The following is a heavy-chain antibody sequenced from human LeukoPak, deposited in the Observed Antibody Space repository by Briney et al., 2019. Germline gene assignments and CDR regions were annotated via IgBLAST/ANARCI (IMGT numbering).Heavy chain of an antibody. V-gene: IGHV4-59*01. D-gene: IGHD3-16*02. CDR2: IYYSGST. CDR1: GGSISSYY. CDR3: ARGINYDYVWGSYRPDAFDI. J-gene: IGHJ3*02. Sequence: PSETLSLTCAVYGGSISSYYWSWIRQPPGKGLGWIGYIYYSGSTNYNPSLKSRVTISVDTSKNQFSLKLSSVTAADTAVYYCARGINYDYVWGSYRPDAFDIWGQGTMVTVSS.